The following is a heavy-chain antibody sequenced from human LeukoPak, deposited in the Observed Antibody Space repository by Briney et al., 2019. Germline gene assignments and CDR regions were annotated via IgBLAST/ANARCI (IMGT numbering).Heavy chain of an antibody. CDR2: IYYSGST. V-gene: IGHV4-61*08. J-gene: IGHJ4*02. CDR1: GGSISSGDYY. CDR3: ARAPITIFGVVIMGTAGYFDY. Sequence: SETLSLTCTVSGGSISSGDYYWSWIRQPPGKGLEWIGYIYYSGSTNYNPSLKSRVTISVDTSKNQFSLKLSSVTAADTAVYYCARAPITIFGVVIMGTAGYFDYWGQGTLVTVSS. D-gene: IGHD3-3*01.